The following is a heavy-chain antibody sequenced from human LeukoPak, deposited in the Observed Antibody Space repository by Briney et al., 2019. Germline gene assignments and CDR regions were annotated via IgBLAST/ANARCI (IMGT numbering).Heavy chain of an antibody. Sequence: PSETLSLTCAVYGGSFSGYYWSWIRQPPGKGLEWIGEINHRGSTNYNPSLKSRVTISVDTSKNQFSLKLSSVTAADTAVYYCARGGGSGSYYDAFDIWGQGTMVTVSS. CDR2: INHRGST. J-gene: IGHJ3*02. D-gene: IGHD1-26*01. V-gene: IGHV4-34*01. CDR3: ARGGGSGSYYDAFDI. CDR1: GGSFSGYY.